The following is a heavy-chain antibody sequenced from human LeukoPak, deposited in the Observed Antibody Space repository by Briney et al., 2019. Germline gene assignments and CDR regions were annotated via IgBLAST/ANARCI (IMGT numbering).Heavy chain of an antibody. CDR1: RGSISNWY. Sequence: TSGSLSLTCTVSRGSISNWYWSWIRQPAGKGLEWIGRIYDSVSTEYNPSLRSRVIMSVDTSKHEFSLKLSSVTAADTAVYYCARTTGHYLFDQWGQGTLVIVPS. CDR3: ARTTGHYLFDQ. J-gene: IGHJ4*02. D-gene: IGHD3-3*01. V-gene: IGHV4-4*07. CDR2: IYDSVST.